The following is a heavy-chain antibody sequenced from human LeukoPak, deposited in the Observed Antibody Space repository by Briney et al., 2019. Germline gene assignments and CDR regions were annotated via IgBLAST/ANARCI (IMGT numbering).Heavy chain of an antibody. J-gene: IGHJ3*02. Sequence: RGASVKVSCKASGYTFTGYYMHWVRQAPGQGPEWMGWINPNSGGTNYAQKFQGRVTMTRDTSLSTVYMELSRLRSDDTAVYYCARDLFFTMVREPLSAFDIWGQGTMVTVSS. D-gene: IGHD3-10*01. CDR3: ARDLFFTMVREPLSAFDI. V-gene: IGHV1-2*02. CDR2: INPNSGGT. CDR1: GYTFTGYY.